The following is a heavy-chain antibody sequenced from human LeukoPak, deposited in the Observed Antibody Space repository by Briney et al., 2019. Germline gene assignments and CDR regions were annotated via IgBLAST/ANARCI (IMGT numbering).Heavy chain of an antibody. CDR2: FYPGDSDT. CDR3: ARHQYYYDTRGYYIDY. CDR1: GYIFSSYW. Sequence: PGESLKISCKGSGYIFSSYWIGWVRQMPGEGLEWMWIFYPGDSDTRYSPSFQGQVTISADKSISTAYLQWNSLRASDTAMYYCARHQYYYDTRGYYIDYWGQGTLVTVSS. J-gene: IGHJ4*02. V-gene: IGHV5-51*01. D-gene: IGHD3-22*01.